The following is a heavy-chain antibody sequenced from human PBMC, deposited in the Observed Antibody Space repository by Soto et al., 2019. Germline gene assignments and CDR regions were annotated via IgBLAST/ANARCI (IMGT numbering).Heavy chain of an antibody. V-gene: IGHV1-18*01. Sequence: ASVKVSCKASGYTFTSYGISWVRQAPGQGLEWMGWISAYNGNTNYAQKLQGRVTMTTDTSTSTAYMELRSLRSDDTAVYYCARVRIQLWLMAPENTFAPWGQGTIVTVSS. J-gene: IGHJ5*02. CDR3: ARVRIQLWLMAPENTFAP. CDR2: ISAYNGNT. CDR1: GYTFTSYG. D-gene: IGHD5-18*01.